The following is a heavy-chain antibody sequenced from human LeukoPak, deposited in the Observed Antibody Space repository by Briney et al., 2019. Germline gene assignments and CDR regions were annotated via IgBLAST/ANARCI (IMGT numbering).Heavy chain of an antibody. D-gene: IGHD1-26*01. CDR3: ARENSGSYREFDY. CDR1: GGSISSYY. CDR2: IYTSGSA. J-gene: IGHJ4*02. Sequence: SETLSLTCTVSGGSISSYYWSWIRQPAGKGLEWIGRIYTSGSANYNASLERRVSMSVDTSKNQFSLKLSSVTAADTAVFYCARENSGSYREFDYWGQGTLVTVSS. V-gene: IGHV4-4*07.